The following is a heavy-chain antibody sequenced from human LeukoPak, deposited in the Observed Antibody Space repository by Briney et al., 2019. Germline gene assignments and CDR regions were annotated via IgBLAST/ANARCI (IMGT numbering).Heavy chain of an antibody. J-gene: IGHJ4*02. CDR1: GFTVSSNY. V-gene: IGHV3-53*01. CDR3: AGGYCSGGSCYVFDY. Sequence: GGSLRLSCAASGFTVSSNYMSWVRQAPGKGLEWVSVFYSGGSTYYADSVEGRFTISRDNSKNTLYLQMNSLRAEDTAVYYCAGGYCSGGSCYVFDYWGQGTLVTVSS. D-gene: IGHD2-15*01. CDR2: FYSGGST.